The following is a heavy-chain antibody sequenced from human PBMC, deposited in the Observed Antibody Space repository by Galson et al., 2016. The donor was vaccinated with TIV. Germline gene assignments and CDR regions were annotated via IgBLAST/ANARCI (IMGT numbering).Heavy chain of an antibody. CDR1: GFTLPNYG. CDR2: IWYDGTNT. Sequence: SLRLSCATSGFTLPNYGMTWVRQAPGKGLEWVAVIWYDGTNTHYADSVKGRFTISKDNSENTLNLQMNTLRAEDTAVYYCARTGANTLYSGGYGDDDGFDFWGQRTMVTDSA. D-gene: IGHD1-26*01. J-gene: IGHJ3*01. V-gene: IGHV3-33*01. CDR3: ARTGANTLYSGGYGDDDGFDF.